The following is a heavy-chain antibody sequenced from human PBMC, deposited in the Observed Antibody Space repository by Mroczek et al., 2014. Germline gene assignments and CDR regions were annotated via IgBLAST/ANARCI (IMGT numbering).Heavy chain of an antibody. D-gene: IGHD2-15*01. Sequence: QLVESGAEVKKPGASVKVSCKASGYTFTSYGISWVRQAPGQGLEWMGWISAYNGNTNYAQKLQGRVTMTTDTSTSTAYMELRSLRSDDTAVYYCARTVVVVAATTGGSFDPWGQGTLVTVSS. CDR1: GYTFTSYG. J-gene: IGHJ5*02. CDR3: ARTVVVVAATTGGSFDP. CDR2: ISAYNGNT. V-gene: IGHV1-18*01.